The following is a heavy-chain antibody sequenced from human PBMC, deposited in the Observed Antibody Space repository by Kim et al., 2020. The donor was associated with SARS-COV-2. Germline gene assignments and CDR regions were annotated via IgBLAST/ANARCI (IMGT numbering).Heavy chain of an antibody. V-gene: IGHV4-39*01. CDR1: GGSISSSSYY. D-gene: IGHD6-19*01. CDR2: IYYSGST. J-gene: IGHJ6*02. Sequence: SETLSLTCTVSGGSISSSSYYWGWIRQPPGKGLEWIGSIYYSGSTYYNPSLKSRVTISVDTSKNQFSRKLSSVTAADTAVYSCARLVAGTLYYYGMDVWGQGTTVTVSS. CDR3: ARLVAGTLYYYGMDV.